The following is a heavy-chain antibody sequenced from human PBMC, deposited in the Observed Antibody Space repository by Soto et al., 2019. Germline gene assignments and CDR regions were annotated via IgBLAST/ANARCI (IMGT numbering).Heavy chain of an antibody. J-gene: IGHJ4*02. CDR3: TRDGGGGDRSDY. Sequence: PGGSLRLSCEASGFAFSYYNMNWVRQAPGRGLEWLSYISSSSRTIYYADSVKGRFTISRDNAKNSLYLQTYSLRDEDTAVYYCTRDGGGGDRSDYWGQGTLVTVSS. D-gene: IGHD2-21*02. CDR2: ISSSSRTI. CDR1: GFAFSYYN. V-gene: IGHV3-48*02.